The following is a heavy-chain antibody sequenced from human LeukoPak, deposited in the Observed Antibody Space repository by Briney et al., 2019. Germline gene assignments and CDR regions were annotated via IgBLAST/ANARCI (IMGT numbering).Heavy chain of an antibody. V-gene: IGHV4-34*01. CDR2: INHSGST. CDR3: AACLTGTVFDY. J-gene: IGHJ4*02. CDR1: GGSFSGYY. D-gene: IGHD2-8*02. Sequence: PSETLSLTCAVYGGSFSGYYWSWIRQPPGKGLEWIGEINHSGSTNYNPSLKSRVTISVDTSKNQFSLKLSSVTAADTAVYYCAACLTGTVFDYWGQGTLVTVSS.